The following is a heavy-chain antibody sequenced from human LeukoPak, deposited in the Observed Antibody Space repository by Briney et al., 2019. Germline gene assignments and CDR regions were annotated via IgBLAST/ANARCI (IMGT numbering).Heavy chain of an antibody. V-gene: IGHV4-30-4*08. J-gene: IGHJ5*02. D-gene: IGHD2-21*02. Sequence: SQTLSLTCTVSGGSISSGSYYWSWIRQPAGKGLEWIGYIYYSGSTYYNPSLKSRVTISVDTSKNQFSLKLSSVTAADTAVYYCARDQSCGGDCWDWFDPWGQGTLVTVSS. CDR2: IYYSGST. CDR1: GGSISSGSYY. CDR3: ARDQSCGGDCWDWFDP.